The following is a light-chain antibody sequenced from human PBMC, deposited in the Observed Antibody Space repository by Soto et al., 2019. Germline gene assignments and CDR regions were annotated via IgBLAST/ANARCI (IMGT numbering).Light chain of an antibody. Sequence: EIVMTQSPATLSVSTGERATLSCRASQSVSSNLAWYQQKPGQAPRLLIYGASTRATGIPARFSGSGSGTEFTLTISSLQSEEFAVYYCQQYNNWPYTFGQGTKLEIK. V-gene: IGKV3-15*01. J-gene: IGKJ2*01. CDR2: GAS. CDR1: QSVSSN. CDR3: QQYNNWPYT.